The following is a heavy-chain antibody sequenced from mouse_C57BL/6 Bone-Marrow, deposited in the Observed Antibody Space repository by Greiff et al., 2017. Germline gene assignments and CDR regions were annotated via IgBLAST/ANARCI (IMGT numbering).Heavy chain of an antibody. J-gene: IGHJ4*01. Sequence: DVKLVESGGDLVKPGGSLKLSCAASGFTFSSYGMSWVRQTPDKRLEWVATISSGGSYTYYPDSVKGRFTISRDNAKNTLYLQMSSLKSEDTAMYYCARQGYYAMDYWGQGTSVTVSS. CDR3: ARQGYYAMDY. CDR2: ISSGGSYT. CDR1: GFTFSSYG. V-gene: IGHV5-6*02.